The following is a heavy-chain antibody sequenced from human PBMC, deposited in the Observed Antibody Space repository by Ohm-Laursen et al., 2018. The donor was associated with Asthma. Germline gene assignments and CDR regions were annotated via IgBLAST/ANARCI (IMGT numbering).Heavy chain of an antibody. V-gene: IGHV3-11*01. CDR3: ARERLSQTYSMSQVRFDP. CDR2: ISSSGSTI. J-gene: IGHJ5*02. D-gene: IGHD2-21*01. CDR1: GFTFSDYY. Sequence: LRLSCAASGFTFSDYYMSWIRQAPGKGLEWVSYISSSGSTIYYADSVKGRFTISRDNAKNSLYLQMNSLRAEDTAVYYCARERLSQTYSMSQVRFDPWGQGTLVTVSS.